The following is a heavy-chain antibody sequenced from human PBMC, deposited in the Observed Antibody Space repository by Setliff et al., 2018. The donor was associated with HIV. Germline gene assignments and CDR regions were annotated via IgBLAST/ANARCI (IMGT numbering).Heavy chain of an antibody. J-gene: IGHJ4*02. D-gene: IGHD3-10*01. V-gene: IGHV3-48*01. CDR1: GFTFSSYS. CDR2: ISSSSSTI. Sequence: PGGSLRLSCAASGFTFSSYSMNWVRQAPGKGLEWVSYISSSSSTIYYADSVKGRFTISRDNAKNSLYLQMNSLRAEDTAVYYCARVELWSGERGYYMDVWGQGTLVTVSS. CDR3: ARVELWSGERGYYMDV.